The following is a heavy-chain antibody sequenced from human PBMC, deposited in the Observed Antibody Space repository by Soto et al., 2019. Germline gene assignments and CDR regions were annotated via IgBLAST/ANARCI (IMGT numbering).Heavy chain of an antibody. J-gene: IGHJ4*02. CDR2: INVGNTKT. CDR1: GYTFTSYA. Sequence: ASVKVSCKTAGYTFTSYAVHWVRQAPGQRLEWMGWINVGNTKTIYSQKFQGRVTVTRDRSASTAYMELSSLRFEDTAVYYCARAGYSSGWDYYFDYWGQGTLVTLSS. CDR3: ARAGYSSGWDYYFDY. V-gene: IGHV1-3*01. D-gene: IGHD6-19*01.